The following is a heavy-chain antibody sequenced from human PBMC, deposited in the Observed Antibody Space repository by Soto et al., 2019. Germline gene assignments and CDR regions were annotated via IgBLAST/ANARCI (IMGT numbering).Heavy chain of an antibody. V-gene: IGHV4-30-4*01. CDR3: AREIGRGYYWYFDY. CDR1: GGSISSGDYY. CDR2: IYYSGST. D-gene: IGHD3-22*01. J-gene: IGHJ4*02. Sequence: PSETLSLTCTVSGGSISSGDYYWSWIRQPPGKGLEWIGYIYYSGSTYYNPSLKSRVTISVDTSKNQFSLKLSSVTAADTAVYYCAREIGRGYYWYFDYWGQGTLVTVSS.